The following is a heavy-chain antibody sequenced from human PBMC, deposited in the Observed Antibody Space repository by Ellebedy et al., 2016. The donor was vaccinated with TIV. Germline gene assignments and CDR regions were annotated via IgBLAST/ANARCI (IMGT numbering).Heavy chain of an antibody. Sequence: GESLKISXAASGFTFSSYSMNWVRQAPGKGLEWVSYISSSSSTIYYADSVKGRFTISRDNAKNSLYLQMNSLRDEDTAVYYCAREETGVDYWGQGTLVTASS. D-gene: IGHD7-27*01. J-gene: IGHJ4*02. V-gene: IGHV3-48*02. CDR2: ISSSSSTI. CDR1: GFTFSSYS. CDR3: AREETGVDY.